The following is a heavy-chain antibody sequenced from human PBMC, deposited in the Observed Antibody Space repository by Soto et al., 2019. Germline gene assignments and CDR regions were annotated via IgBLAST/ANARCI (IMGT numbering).Heavy chain of an antibody. CDR1: GFTFSSYA. CDR3: ARAIHADYFDY. Sequence: GGSLRLSCAGSGFTFSSYAMSWVRQAPGKGLEWVSTISDSGGSSYYADSVKGRFTISRDNSKNTLYLQMNSLRAEDTALYYCARAIHADYFDYWGQGTLVTVSS. J-gene: IGHJ4*02. CDR2: ISDSGGSS. V-gene: IGHV3-23*01. D-gene: IGHD3-3*01.